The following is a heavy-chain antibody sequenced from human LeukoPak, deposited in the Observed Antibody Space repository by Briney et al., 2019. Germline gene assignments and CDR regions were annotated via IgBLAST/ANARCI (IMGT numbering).Heavy chain of an antibody. Sequence: GASVKVSCKASGYTFTSYDINWVRQATGQGLEWMGWMNPNSGNTGYAQKFQGRVTMTRNTSISTAYMELSSLRSEDTAVYYCARGKRSSGYRQLLSYYFDYWGQGTLVTVSS. CDR1: GYTFTSYD. J-gene: IGHJ4*02. V-gene: IGHV1-8*01. D-gene: IGHD3-3*01. CDR2: MNPNSGNT. CDR3: ARGKRSSGYRQLLSYYFDY.